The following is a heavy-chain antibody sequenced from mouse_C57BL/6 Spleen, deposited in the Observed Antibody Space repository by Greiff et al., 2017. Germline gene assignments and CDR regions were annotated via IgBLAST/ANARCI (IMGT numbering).Heavy chain of an antibody. CDR1: GFTFTDYY. J-gene: IGHJ2*01. CDR2: IRNKANGYTT. V-gene: IGHV7-3*01. Sequence: EVKLVESGGGLVQPGGSLSLSCAASGFTFTDYYMSWVRQPPGQALEWLGFIRNKANGYTTEYSASVKGRFTISRDNSQSILYLQMNALRAEDSATYYCARSYDYLDYWGQGTTLTVSS. D-gene: IGHD1-1*01. CDR3: ARSYDYLDY.